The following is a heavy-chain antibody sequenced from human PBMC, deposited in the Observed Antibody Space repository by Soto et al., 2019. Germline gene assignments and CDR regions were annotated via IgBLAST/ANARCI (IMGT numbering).Heavy chain of an antibody. D-gene: IGHD2-8*01. V-gene: IGHV3-7*01. CDR2: IKQDGSEK. CDR3: AREEMERYCTNGVCREIYWFDP. J-gene: IGHJ5*02. Sequence: EVQLVESGGGLVQPGGSLRLSCAASGFTFSSYWMSWVRQAPGKGLEWVANIKQDGSEKYYVDSVKGRFTISRDNAKNSLYLQMNSLRAEDTAVYYCAREEMERYCTNGVCREIYWFDPWGQGTLVTVSS. CDR1: GFTFSSYW.